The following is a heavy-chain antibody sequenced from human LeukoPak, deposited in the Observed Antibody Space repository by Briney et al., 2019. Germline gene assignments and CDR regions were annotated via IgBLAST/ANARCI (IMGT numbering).Heavy chain of an antibody. CDR1: GGTFSSYA. J-gene: IGHJ6*03. D-gene: IGHD2-2*01. CDR2: IIPIFGTA. V-gene: IGHV1-69*05. Sequence: GASVKVSCKASGGTFSSYAISWVRRAPGQGLEWMGGIIPIFGTANYAQKFQGRVTITTDESTSTAYMELSSLRSEDTAVYYCARGVPATADPVYYYYYYMDVWGKGTTVTVSS. CDR3: ARGVPATADPVYYYYYYMDV.